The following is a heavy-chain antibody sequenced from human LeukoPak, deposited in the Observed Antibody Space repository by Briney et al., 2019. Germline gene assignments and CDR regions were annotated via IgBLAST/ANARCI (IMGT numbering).Heavy chain of an antibody. CDR2: INPNSGGT. CDR1: GYTFSAYY. CDR3: ARGGYQFDY. D-gene: IGHD3-16*02. V-gene: IGHV1-2*02. J-gene: IGHJ4*02. Sequence: EASVKVSCKASGYTFSAYYIQWVRQGPGQGLEWMGWINPNSGGTSYAQKFQGRVTMTRDTSISTAYMELSRPRYDDTAVYYCARGGYQFDYWGQGTLVTVSS.